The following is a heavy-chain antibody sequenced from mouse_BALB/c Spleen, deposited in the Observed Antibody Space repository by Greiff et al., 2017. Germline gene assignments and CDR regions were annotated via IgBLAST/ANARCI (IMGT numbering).Heavy chain of an antibody. J-gene: IGHJ1*01. CDR3: AKRLLGYFDV. V-gene: IGHV3-6*02. CDR1: GYSITSGYY. CDR2: ISYDGSN. Sequence: VQLQQSGPGLVKPSQSLSLTCSVTGYSITSGYYWNWIRQFPGNKLEWMGYISYDGSNNYNPSLKNRISITRDTSKNQFFLKLNSVTTEDTATYYCAKRLLGYFDVWGAGTTVTVSS. D-gene: IGHD2-13*01.